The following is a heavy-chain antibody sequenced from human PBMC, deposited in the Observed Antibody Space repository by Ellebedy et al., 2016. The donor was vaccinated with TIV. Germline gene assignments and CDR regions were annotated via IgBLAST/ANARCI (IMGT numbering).Heavy chain of an antibody. CDR3: ARLRDALADELDY. Sequence: GGSLRLSXEPSGYTFTNHWIAWVRQLPGKGLEWMGFVYPGDSDTRYRTSFQGQVTISSDKSTNTAYLQWSSLKASDTAIYFCARLRDALADELDYWGQGTLVTVSS. V-gene: IGHV5-51*01. J-gene: IGHJ4*02. D-gene: IGHD6-19*01. CDR2: VYPGDSDT. CDR1: GYTFTNHW.